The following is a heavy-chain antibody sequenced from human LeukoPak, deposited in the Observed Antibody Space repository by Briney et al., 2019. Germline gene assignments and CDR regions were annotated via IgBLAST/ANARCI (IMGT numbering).Heavy chain of an antibody. CDR3: ARDNDVGAYSSSWLFDY. CDR1: GGSISSFY. J-gene: IGHJ4*02. Sequence: SETLSLTCTVSGGSISSFYWSWIRQPPGKGLEWIGYIYYSGSTNYNPSLKSRVTISVDTSKNQFSLKLSSVTAADTAVYYCARDNDVGAYSSSWLFDYWGQGALVTVSS. CDR2: IYYSGST. V-gene: IGHV4-59*01. D-gene: IGHD6-13*01.